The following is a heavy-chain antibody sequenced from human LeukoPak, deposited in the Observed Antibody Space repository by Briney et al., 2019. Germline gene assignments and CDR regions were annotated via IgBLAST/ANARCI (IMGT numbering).Heavy chain of an antibody. J-gene: IGHJ4*02. CDR1: GASISTGYYY. CDR3: ARHNLFFDDSSGYYDY. Sequence: PSETLSLTCTVSGASISTGYYYWTWIRQHPGKGLEWIGCLHPTGSTYYNPSLKSRLSISVGTSKNQFSLRLSSVTVADTAVYYCARHNLFFDDSSGYYDYWGQGTLVTVSS. V-gene: IGHV4-31*03. D-gene: IGHD3-22*01. CDR2: LHPTGST.